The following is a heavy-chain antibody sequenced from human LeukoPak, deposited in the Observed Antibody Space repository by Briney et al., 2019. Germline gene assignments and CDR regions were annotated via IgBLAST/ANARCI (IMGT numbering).Heavy chain of an antibody. CDR1: GFAFSSYA. J-gene: IGHJ4*02. D-gene: IGHD1-26*01. V-gene: IGHV3-23*01. Sequence: GGSLRLPCAASGFAFSSYAMSWVRRAPGKGLEWVSATSGSGGSTYYADSVKGRFTISRDNSKNTLYLQMNSLRAEDTAVYYCAKGELLGFDYWGQGTLVTVSS. CDR2: TSGSGGST. CDR3: AKGELLGFDY.